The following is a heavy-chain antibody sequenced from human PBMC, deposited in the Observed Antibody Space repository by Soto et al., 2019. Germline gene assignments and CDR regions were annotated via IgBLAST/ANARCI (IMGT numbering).Heavy chain of an antibody. D-gene: IGHD6-13*01. CDR1: GYTFTTYD. V-gene: IGHV1-8*01. Sequence: QVQLVQSGAEVKKPGASVKVSCKASGYTFTTYDINWVRQATGQGPEWMGWMSPNSGDTGYAQNFQDRVIMTRDTSISTAYMELSSLTSEDTAVYHCARGVDAGLDYWGQGALVTVSS. J-gene: IGHJ4*02. CDR2: MSPNSGDT. CDR3: ARGVDAGLDY.